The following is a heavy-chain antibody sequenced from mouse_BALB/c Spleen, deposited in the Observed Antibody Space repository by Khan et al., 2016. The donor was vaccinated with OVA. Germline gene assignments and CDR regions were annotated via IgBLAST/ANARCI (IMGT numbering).Heavy chain of an antibody. CDR1: GYTFPEYT. V-gene: IGHV1-18*01. Sequence: EVQLQQSGPELVKPGASVKISCKTSGYTFPEYTVHWVKQSLGKSLDWIGVINPKNGGTAYNQKFKGKATLDVDKSSSTAYMEFRNLTSEDSAVYYCARDAGRYWGQGTSVTVAS. CDR2: INPKNGGT. CDR3: ARDAGRY. J-gene: IGHJ4*01. D-gene: IGHD3-3*01.